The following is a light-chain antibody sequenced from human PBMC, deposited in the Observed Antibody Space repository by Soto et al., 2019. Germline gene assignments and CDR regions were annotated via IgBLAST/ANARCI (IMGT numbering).Light chain of an antibody. CDR2: GAS. Sequence: EIVMTQSRTTLSVSPGSRSTLSCRASQSVSSNLAWYQQKPGQAPRLLIYGASTRATGIPARFSGSGSGTEFNLTISSLQSEDFAVYYCQQYNNWPRTFGQGTKVDIK. CDR3: QQYNNWPRT. CDR1: QSVSSN. V-gene: IGKV3-15*01. J-gene: IGKJ1*01.